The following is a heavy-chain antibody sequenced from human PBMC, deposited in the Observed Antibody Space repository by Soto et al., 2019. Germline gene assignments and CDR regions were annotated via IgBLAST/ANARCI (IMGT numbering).Heavy chain of an antibody. CDR1: GFTFSSYA. V-gene: IGHV3-23*01. D-gene: IGHD3-10*01. CDR2: ISGSGGST. CDR3: AKDGLGFGELPYSDY. Sequence: EVQLLESGGGLVQPGGSLRLSCAASGFTFSSYAMSWVRQAPGKGLEWVSAISGSGGSTYYADSVKGRFTISRDNSKTTRYLQMNSLRAEDTAVYYCAKDGLGFGELPYSDYWGQGTLVTVSS. J-gene: IGHJ4*02.